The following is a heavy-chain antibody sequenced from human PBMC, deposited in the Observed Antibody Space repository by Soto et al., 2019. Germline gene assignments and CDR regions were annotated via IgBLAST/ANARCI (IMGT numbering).Heavy chain of an antibody. CDR1: GGTFRSYA. J-gene: IGHJ6*03. V-gene: IGHV1-69*13. D-gene: IGHD2-2*02. CDR3: ARGYCSSTSCYTAYYYYMDV. CDR2: IIPIFGTA. Sequence: ASDKVSCQASGGTFRSYAISWVRQAPGQGLEWMGGIIPIFGTANYAQKFQGRVTITADESTSTAYMELSSLRSEDTAVYYCARGYCSSTSCYTAYYYYMDVWGKGTTVTVSS.